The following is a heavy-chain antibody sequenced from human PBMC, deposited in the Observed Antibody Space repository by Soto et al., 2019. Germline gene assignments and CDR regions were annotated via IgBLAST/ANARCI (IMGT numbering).Heavy chain of an antibody. D-gene: IGHD3-16*01. CDR3: AKYVAAPNYYMDV. J-gene: IGHJ6*03. Sequence: GGSLRLSCAASGFTFSSYAMSWVCQAPGKGLEWVSAISGSGGSTYYADSVKGRFTISRDNSKNTLYLQMNSLRAEDTAVYYCAKYVAAPNYYMDVWGKGTTVTVSS. CDR2: ISGSGGST. CDR1: GFTFSSYA. V-gene: IGHV3-23*01.